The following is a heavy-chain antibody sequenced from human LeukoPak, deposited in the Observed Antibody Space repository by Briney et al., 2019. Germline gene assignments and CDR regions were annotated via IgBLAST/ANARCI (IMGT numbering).Heavy chain of an antibody. V-gene: IGHV4-59*01. D-gene: IGHD3-10*01. J-gene: IGHJ4*02. CDR2: IYYSGST. CDR3: ARFTMVRGVHFDY. CDR1: GGSISSYY. Sequence: SETLSLTCTVSGGSISSYYWSWIRQPPGKGLEWIGYIYYSGSTNCNPSLKSRVTISVDTSKNQFSLKLSSVTAADPAVYYCARFTMVRGVHFDYWGQGTLVTVSS.